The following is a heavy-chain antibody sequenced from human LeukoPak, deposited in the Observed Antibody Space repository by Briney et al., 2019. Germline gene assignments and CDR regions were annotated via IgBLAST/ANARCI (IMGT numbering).Heavy chain of an antibody. D-gene: IGHD3-10*01. CDR1: GFTFSSYG. J-gene: IGHJ4*02. Sequence: PRGSLRLSCAASGFTFSSYGMHWVRQAPGTGLEWVAVISYDGSNKYYADSAKGRFTISRDNSKNTLYLQMNSLRAEDTAVYYCAKDDYGSGSYYDYWGQGTLVTVSS. V-gene: IGHV3-30*18. CDR2: ISYDGSNK. CDR3: AKDDYGSGSYYDY.